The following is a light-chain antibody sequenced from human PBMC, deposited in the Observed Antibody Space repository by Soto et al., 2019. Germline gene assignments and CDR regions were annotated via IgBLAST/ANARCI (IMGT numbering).Light chain of an antibody. CDR1: QDIGDW. CDR3: QRYNSHLFF. Sequence: DDRLTQSPATRSASVGDRVTISCRASQDIGDWLAWYQQKPGKAPKLLIHRVSRLQSGVPVRVSGSGSETEFTLTINGLQPDDFATYYCQRYNSHLFFFGPGTKVQSK. V-gene: IGKV1-5*03. CDR2: RVS. J-gene: IGKJ3*01.